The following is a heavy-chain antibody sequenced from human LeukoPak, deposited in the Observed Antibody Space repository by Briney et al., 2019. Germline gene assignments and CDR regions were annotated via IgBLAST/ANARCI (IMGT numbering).Heavy chain of an antibody. D-gene: IGHD1-14*01. CDR2: IYYSGTT. V-gene: IGHV4-39*07. Sequence: PSETLSLTCTVSGDFIRGSSDYWGWIRQSPGKGLEWIGSIYYSGTTYYNPSLKSRVTMSVDKSKNQFSLTLTSVTAADTAVYYCARRPPYDMWGQGTMVIVSS. CDR3: ARRPPYDM. J-gene: IGHJ3*02. CDR1: GDFIRGSSDY.